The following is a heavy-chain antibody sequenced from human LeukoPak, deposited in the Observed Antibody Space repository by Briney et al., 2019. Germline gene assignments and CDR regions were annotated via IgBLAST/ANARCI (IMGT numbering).Heavy chain of an antibody. V-gene: IGHV5-51*01. D-gene: IGHD5-18*01. J-gene: IGHJ4*02. CDR1: GYSFTSYW. Sequence: GESLKISCKGSGYSFTSYWIGWVRQMPGKGPEWMGIIYPGDSDARYSPSFQGQVTISADKSISTAYLQWSSLKASDTAMYYCARGPETAMVSLDYWGQGTLVTVSS. CDR3: ARGPETAMVSLDY. CDR2: IYPGDSDA.